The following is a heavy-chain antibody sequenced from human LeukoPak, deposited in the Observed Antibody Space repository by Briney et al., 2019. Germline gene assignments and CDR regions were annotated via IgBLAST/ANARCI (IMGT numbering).Heavy chain of an antibody. J-gene: IGHJ4*02. CDR1: GFTFRNYW. CDR3: ARGTYYYDY. Sequence: GGSLRLSCAASGFTFRNYWMTWVRQAPGKGLEWVANINQDGSEKYYVDSVKGRFTISRDNAKNSLYLQMNSLRPEDTAVYYCARGTYYYDYWGQGSLVTGSS. CDR2: INQDGSEK. V-gene: IGHV3-7*05.